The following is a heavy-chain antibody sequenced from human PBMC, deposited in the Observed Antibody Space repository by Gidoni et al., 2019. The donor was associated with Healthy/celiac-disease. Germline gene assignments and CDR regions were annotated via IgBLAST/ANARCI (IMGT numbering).Heavy chain of an antibody. CDR3: ARVLDYGDYIFDY. CDR1: GFTFSDYY. Sequence: QVQLVESGGGLVKPGGSLRLSCAASGFTFSDYYKSWIRQAPGKGLEWVSYISSSSSYTNYADSVKGRFTISRDNAKNSLYLQMNSLRAEDTAVYYCARVLDYGDYIFDYWGQGTLVTVSS. CDR2: ISSSSSYT. D-gene: IGHD4-17*01. J-gene: IGHJ4*02. V-gene: IGHV3-11*06.